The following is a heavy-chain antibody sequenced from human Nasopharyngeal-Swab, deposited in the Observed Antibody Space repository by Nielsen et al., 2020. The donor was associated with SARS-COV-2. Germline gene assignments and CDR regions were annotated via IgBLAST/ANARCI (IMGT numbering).Heavy chain of an antibody. J-gene: IGHJ6*02. CDR2: IYYSGST. CDR3: ARTRTGWPTYYYYGMDV. V-gene: IGHV4-59*01. CDR1: GGSISSSY. Sequence: SETLSLTCTVSGGSISSSYWSWIRQPPGKGLEWIGYIYYSGSTNYNPSLKSRVTISVDTSKNQFSLKLSSVTAADTAVYYCARTRTGWPTYYYYGMDVWGQGTTVTVSS. D-gene: IGHD3/OR15-3a*01.